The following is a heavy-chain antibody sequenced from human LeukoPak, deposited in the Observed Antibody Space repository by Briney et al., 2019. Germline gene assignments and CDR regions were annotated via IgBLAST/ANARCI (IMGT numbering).Heavy chain of an antibody. V-gene: IGHV5-51*01. J-gene: IGHJ4*02. CDR2: IYPGDSDT. CDR1: GYSFTSYW. D-gene: IGHD3-3*01. CDR3: ARRITIFGVVTQFDY. Sequence: GESLKISCKGSGYSFTSYWIGWVRQMPGKGLEWMGIIYPGDSDTRYSPSFQGQVTISADKSISTAYLQWSSLKASDTAMYYCARRITIFGVVTQFDYWGQGTLVTVSS.